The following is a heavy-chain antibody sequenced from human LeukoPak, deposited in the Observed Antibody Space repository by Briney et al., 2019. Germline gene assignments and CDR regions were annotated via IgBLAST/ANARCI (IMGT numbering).Heavy chain of an antibody. J-gene: IGHJ4*02. V-gene: IGHV1-69*13. CDR1: GGTFSSYA. Sequence: SVKVSCKASGGTFSSYAISWVRQAPGQGLEWMGGIIPIFGTANYAQKFQGRVTVTADESTSTAYMELSSLRSEDTAVYYCARFLRPGIAAAGLGFDYWGQGTLVTVSS. CDR3: ARFLRPGIAAAGLGFDY. CDR2: IIPIFGTA. D-gene: IGHD6-13*01.